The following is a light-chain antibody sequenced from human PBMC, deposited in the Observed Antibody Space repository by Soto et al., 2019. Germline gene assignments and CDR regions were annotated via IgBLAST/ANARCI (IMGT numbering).Light chain of an antibody. V-gene: IGKV4-1*01. J-gene: IGKJ2*01. CDR2: WAS. CDR3: QQYESTPPT. CDR1: QSVLYSSNNKNY. Sequence: DIVMTQSPDSLAVSLGERATINCKSSQSVLYSSNNKNYLAWYQQRPGQPPKLLIYWASTRESGVPDRFSGSGSGTDFTLPITSPQAEDVAVYYCQQYESTPPTFGQGTKLEIK.